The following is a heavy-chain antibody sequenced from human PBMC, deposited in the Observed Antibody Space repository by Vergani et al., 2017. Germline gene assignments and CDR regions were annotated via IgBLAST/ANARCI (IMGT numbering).Heavy chain of an antibody. Sequence: QVQLQESGPGLVKPSETLSLTCTVSGGSVSSGSYYWSWIRQPAGKGLEWIGYIYYSGSTNYNPSRKGRVTISVDTSKNQFSLKLSSVTAADTAVYYCARSYYDSSGYSDDAVDIWGQGTMVTVSS. D-gene: IGHD3-22*01. V-gene: IGHV4-61*10. J-gene: IGHJ3*02. CDR2: IYYSGST. CDR1: GGSVSSGSYY. CDR3: ARSYYDSSGYSDDAVDI.